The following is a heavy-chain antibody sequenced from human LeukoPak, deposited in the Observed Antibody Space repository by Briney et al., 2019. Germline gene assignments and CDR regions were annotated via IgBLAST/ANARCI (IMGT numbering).Heavy chain of an antibody. CDR2: ISGSGGST. Sequence: PGGSLGLSCAASGFTFDDYGMSWVRQAPGKGLEWVSAISGSGGSTYYADSVKGRFTISRDNSKNTLYLQMNSLRAEDTAVYYCAKGRGARDYFDYWGQGTLVTVSS. CDR3: AKGRGARDYFDY. CDR1: GFTFDDYG. D-gene: IGHD1-26*01. J-gene: IGHJ4*02. V-gene: IGHV3-23*01.